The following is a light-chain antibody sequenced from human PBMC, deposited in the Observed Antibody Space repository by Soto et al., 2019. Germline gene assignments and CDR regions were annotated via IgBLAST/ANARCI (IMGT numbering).Light chain of an antibody. CDR1: QSVSSN. Sequence: EIVMTQSPATLSVSPGERATLSCRASQSVSSNLAWYQQKPGQAPRLLIYGASTRATSIPARFSGSGSGTECTLTISSRQSEDFEVYYCQQYNNWPPGTFGQGTKLEIK. V-gene: IGKV3-15*01. J-gene: IGKJ2*01. CDR3: QQYNNWPPGT. CDR2: GAS.